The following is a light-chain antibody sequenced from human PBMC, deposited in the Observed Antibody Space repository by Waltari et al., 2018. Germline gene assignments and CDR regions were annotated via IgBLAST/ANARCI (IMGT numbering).Light chain of an antibody. Sequence: QSALTPPASVSGSPGQSITISCTGTSSDLGAYNLVSWYQQHPGKAPKVIIYGVTERPSGVSDRFSGSKSANTASLTISGLQAEDEADYYCCSYADGTTSVFGGGTKVTVL. V-gene: IGLV2-23*02. CDR3: CSYADGTTSV. J-gene: IGLJ3*02. CDR2: GVT. CDR1: SSDLGAYNL.